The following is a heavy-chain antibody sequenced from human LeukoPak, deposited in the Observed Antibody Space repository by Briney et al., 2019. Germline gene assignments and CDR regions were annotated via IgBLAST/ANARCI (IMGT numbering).Heavy chain of an antibody. CDR2: FDPEDGET. J-gene: IGHJ6*02. Sequence: ASVKVSCKVSGYTLTELSMHWVRQAPGKGLEWMGGFDPEDGETIYAQKFQGRVTMTEDTSTDTAYMELSSLRSEDTAVYYCATVRVATMNRYHYYYGMDVWGQGTTVTVSS. CDR3: ATVRVATMNRYHYYYGMDV. CDR1: GYTLTELS. V-gene: IGHV1-24*01.